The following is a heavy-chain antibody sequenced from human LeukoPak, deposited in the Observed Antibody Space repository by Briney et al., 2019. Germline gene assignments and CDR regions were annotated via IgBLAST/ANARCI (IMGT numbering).Heavy chain of an antibody. V-gene: IGHV3-33*06. CDR2: IWYDGSNK. J-gene: IGHJ4*02. Sequence: PGRSLRLSCAASGFTFSSYGMHWVRQAPGKGLEWVAVIWYDGSNKYYADSVKGRFTISRDNSKNTLYLQMNSLRAEDTAVYYCAKDRVAAAGTGSGFDYWGQGTLVTVSS. D-gene: IGHD6-13*01. CDR1: GFTFSSYG. CDR3: AKDRVAAAGTGSGFDY.